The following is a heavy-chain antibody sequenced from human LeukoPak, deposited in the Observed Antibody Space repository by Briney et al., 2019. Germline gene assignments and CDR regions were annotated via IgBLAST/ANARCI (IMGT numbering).Heavy chain of an antibody. J-gene: IGHJ5*02. V-gene: IGHV3-7*01. CDR2: IKQDGREK. D-gene: IGHD5-24*01. Sequence: PGGSLRLSCAASGFTFSSYWMSWVGQAPGQGLEWVANIKQDGREKYYVDSVKGRFTISRDNAKNSLYLQTNSLRAEDTAVYYCARDGYNFLTEFDPWGQGTLVTVSS. CDR1: GFTFSSYW. CDR3: ARDGYNFLTEFDP.